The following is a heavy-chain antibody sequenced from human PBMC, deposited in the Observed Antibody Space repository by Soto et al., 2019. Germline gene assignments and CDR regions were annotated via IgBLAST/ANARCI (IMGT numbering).Heavy chain of an antibody. V-gene: IGHV4-4*07. D-gene: IGHD3-10*01. CDR2: IYTSGST. Sequence: PSETLSLTCIFFGGSISIYSWSGTRQPAGKGLEWIGRIYTSGSTNYNPSLKSRVTMSVDTSKNQFSLKLSSVTAADTAVYYCARGWFGELGFDYWGQGTLVTVS. CDR3: ARGWFGELGFDY. J-gene: IGHJ4*02. CDR1: GGSISIYS.